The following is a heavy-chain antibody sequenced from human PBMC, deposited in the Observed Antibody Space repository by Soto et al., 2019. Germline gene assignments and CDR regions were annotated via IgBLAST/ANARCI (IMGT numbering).Heavy chain of an antibody. V-gene: IGHV3-23*01. J-gene: IGHJ4*02. CDR2: ISGSGGST. D-gene: IGHD3-3*01. CDR3: AKSGGYDFWSGYSDY. CDR1: GFTFSSYA. Sequence: GGSLRLSCAASGFTFSSYAMSWVRQAPGKGLEWVSAISGSGGSTCYADSVKGRFTISRDNSKNTLYLQMNSLRAEDTAVYYCAKSGGYDFWSGYSDYWGQGTLVTVSS.